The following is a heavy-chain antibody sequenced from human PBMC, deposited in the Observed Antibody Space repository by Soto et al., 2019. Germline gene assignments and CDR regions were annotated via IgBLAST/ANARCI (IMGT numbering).Heavy chain of an antibody. Sequence: SETLSLTCTVSGGSVSSVNYYWSWIRQPPGKGLEWIGYIYHSGSTNYNPSLKSRVTISVDRSKNQFSLKLSSVTAADTAVYYCARALITKVDYWGQGTLVTVSS. J-gene: IGHJ4*02. V-gene: IGHV4-61*01. CDR3: ARALITKVDY. CDR1: GGSVSSVNYY. CDR2: IYHSGST. D-gene: IGHD3-10*01.